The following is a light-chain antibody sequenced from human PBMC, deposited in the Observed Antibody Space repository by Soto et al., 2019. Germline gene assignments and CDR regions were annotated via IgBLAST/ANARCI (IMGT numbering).Light chain of an antibody. V-gene: IGKV1-6*01. CDR1: QGIRND. J-gene: IGKJ1*01. CDR2: DAS. Sequence: AIQMTHSPSSLSASIGDIVTITCRASQGIRNDLGWYQQKPGKAPKLLIYDASSLQGGVPSRFSGSGSGTDFTLTISSLQPEDFAVYYCQQYNNYWTFGQGTKVDTK. CDR3: QQYNNYWT.